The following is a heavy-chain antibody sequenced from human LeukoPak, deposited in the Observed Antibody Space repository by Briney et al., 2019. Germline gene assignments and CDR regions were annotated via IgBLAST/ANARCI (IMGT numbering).Heavy chain of an antibody. CDR2: MYYSWST. V-gene: IGHV4-61*01. CDR1: GRSVSIASYY. CDR3: ARASLYSSNWYYFDY. Sequence: PSETLSLTCTVSGRSVSIASYYWSWSRRPPGKGLDWIGYMYYSWSTNYNPSLKSRVTISVDTSKNQFSLKLSSVTAAATAVYYCARASLYSSNWYYFDYWGQGTLVTVSS. D-gene: IGHD6-13*01. J-gene: IGHJ4*02.